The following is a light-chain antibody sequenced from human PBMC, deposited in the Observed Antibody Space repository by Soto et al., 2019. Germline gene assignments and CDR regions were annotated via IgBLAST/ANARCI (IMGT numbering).Light chain of an antibody. CDR3: AAWDDSLNGWV. CDR2: GNS. Sequence: QSVLTQPPSVSGAPGQRVTISCTGSSFNFGAGYDVHWYQQLPGTAPKLLIYGNSNRPSGVPDRFSGSKSGTSASLAITGLQAEDEADYYCAAWDDSLNGWVFGGGTKLTVL. CDR1: SFNFGAGYD. V-gene: IGLV1-40*01. J-gene: IGLJ3*02.